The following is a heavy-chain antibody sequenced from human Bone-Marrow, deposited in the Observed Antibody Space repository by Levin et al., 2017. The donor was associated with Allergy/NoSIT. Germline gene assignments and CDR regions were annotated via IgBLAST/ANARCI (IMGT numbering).Heavy chain of an antibody. CDR3: ARRESPHPVVAAWPIDY. J-gene: IGHJ4*02. D-gene: IGHD2-15*01. CDR2: ISSSSSYI. CDR1: GFPFSSYS. V-gene: IGHV3-21*01. Sequence: LSLTCAASGFPFSSYSMNWVRQAPGKGLEWVSSISSSSSYIYYADSVKGRFTISRDNAKNSLYLQMNSLRAEDTAVYYCARRESPHPVVAAWPIDYWGQGTLVTVSS.